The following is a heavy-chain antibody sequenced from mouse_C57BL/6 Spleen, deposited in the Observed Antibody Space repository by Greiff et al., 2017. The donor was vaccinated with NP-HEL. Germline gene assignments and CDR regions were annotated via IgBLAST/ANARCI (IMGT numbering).Heavy chain of an antibody. J-gene: IGHJ1*03. Sequence: EVQLQQSGPVLVKPGASVKMSCKASGYTFTDYYMNWVKQSHGKSLEWIGVINPYNGGTSYNQKFKGKATLTVDKSSRTAYIELNSLTSEDSAVNYCAWAYYYGSRYGYFGVRGTGATVTFSS. V-gene: IGHV1-19*01. D-gene: IGHD1-1*01. CDR1: GYTFTDYY. CDR3: AWAYYYGSRYGYFGV. CDR2: INPYNGGT.